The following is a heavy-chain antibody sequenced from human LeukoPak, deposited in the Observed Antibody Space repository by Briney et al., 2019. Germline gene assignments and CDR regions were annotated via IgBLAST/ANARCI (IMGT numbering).Heavy chain of an antibody. D-gene: IGHD3-22*01. CDR2: IYYSEST. V-gene: IGHV4-4*02. Sequence: PGGSLRLSCAASGFTFSSYWMSWVRQAPGKGLEWIGNIYYSESTYYNPSLKSRVTISLDRSKNQFSLKLSSVTAADTAVYYCARETWDSRGYPPPRSGWYFDLWGRGTLVTVSS. CDR3: ARETWDSRGYPPPRSGWYFDL. CDR1: GFTFSSYW. J-gene: IGHJ2*01.